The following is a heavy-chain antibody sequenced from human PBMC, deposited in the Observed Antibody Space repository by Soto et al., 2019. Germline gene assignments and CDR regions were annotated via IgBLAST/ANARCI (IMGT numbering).Heavy chain of an antibody. CDR1: GFFLSDYG. J-gene: IGHJ4*02. V-gene: IGHV3-33*01. CDR3: ARGGGLNQLLSGSDH. Sequence: QVQLVESGGGVVQPGGSLTLSCTASGFFLSDYGMHWVRQAPGKGLEWVAATSYDGSSEYYSDSVKDRFTTSRDNSKNTLYLHMNRLRVEDKGLYYCARGGGLNQLLSGSDHWGQGTLVTVSS. CDR2: TSYDGSSE. D-gene: IGHD2-2*01.